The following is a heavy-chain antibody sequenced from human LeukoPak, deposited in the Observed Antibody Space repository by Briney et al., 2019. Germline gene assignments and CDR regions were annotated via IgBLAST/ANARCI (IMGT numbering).Heavy chain of an antibody. CDR1: GGSISSYY. J-gene: IGHJ4*02. D-gene: IGHD3-22*01. V-gene: IGHV4-4*07. Sequence: SETLSLTCTVSGGSISSYYWSWIRQPAGKGLEWIGRIYTSGSTNYNPSLKSRVTMSVDTSKNQFSLKLSSVTAAGTAVYYCARDPNYYDSSGYSDWGQGTLVTVSS. CDR2: IYTSGST. CDR3: ARDPNYYDSSGYSD.